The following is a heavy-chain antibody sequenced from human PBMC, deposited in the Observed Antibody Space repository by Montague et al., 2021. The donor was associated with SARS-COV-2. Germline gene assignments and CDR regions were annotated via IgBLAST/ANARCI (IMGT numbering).Heavy chain of an antibody. CDR3: ARMFYDYVWETSRHRGNYFDS. V-gene: IGHV4-59*01. D-gene: IGHD3-16*01. Sequence: SETLSLTCSVSGDSMSTNYWSWIRQPPGKGLEWIGHIYNSGTTIYNPSLKSRATIFIDVSKTQFSLRLSSVTATDTAVYYCARMFYDYVWETSRHRGNYFDSWGQGTLVTVSS. J-gene: IGHJ4*02. CDR1: GDSMSTNY. CDR2: IYNSGTT.